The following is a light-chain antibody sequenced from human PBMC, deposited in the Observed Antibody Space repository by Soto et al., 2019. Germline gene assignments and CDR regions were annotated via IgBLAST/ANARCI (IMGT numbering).Light chain of an antibody. V-gene: IGKV3-11*01. CDR3: QQRSSWPPT. Sequence: EIVLTQSPATLSLTPGERATLSCRASHSVSKYLAWYQQKPGQAPRLLIYDASNRATGIPARFSGSGSGTDFTLTISSLEPEDFAVYYCQQRSSWPPTFGPGTKVDIK. CDR1: HSVSKY. J-gene: IGKJ3*01. CDR2: DAS.